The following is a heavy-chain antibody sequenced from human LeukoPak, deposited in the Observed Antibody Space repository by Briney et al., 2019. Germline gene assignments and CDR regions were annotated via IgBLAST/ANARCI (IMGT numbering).Heavy chain of an antibody. CDR3: ARDRGERGSSWSLPAHGFDI. J-gene: IGHJ3*02. Sequence: ASVKVSCKASGGTFSSYAINWVRQAPGQGLEWMGRIVPIFGTTNYAQKFQGRVTITTDESTSTAYMELSSLRSEDTAMYYCARDRGERGSSWSLPAHGFDIWGQGTMVTVSS. CDR2: IVPIFGTT. CDR1: GGTFSSYA. D-gene: IGHD6-13*01. V-gene: IGHV1-69*05.